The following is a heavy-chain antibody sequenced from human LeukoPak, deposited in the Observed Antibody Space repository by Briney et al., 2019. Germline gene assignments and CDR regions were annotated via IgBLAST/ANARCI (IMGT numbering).Heavy chain of an antibody. J-gene: IGHJ4*02. V-gene: IGHV1-69*13. CDR1: GGTFSSYA. CDR2: IIPIFGTA. CDR3: ARGLVGATWNFDY. D-gene: IGHD1-26*01. Sequence: SVKVSCKASGGTFSSYAISWVRQAPGQGLEWMGGIIPIFGTANYAQKFQGRVTITADESTSTAYMVLSSLRSEDTAVYYCARGLVGATWNFDYWGQGTLVTVSS.